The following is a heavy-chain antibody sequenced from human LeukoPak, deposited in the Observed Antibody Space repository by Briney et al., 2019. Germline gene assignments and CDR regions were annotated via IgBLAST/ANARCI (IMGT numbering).Heavy chain of an antibody. J-gene: IGHJ4*02. CDR1: AFTFTTYA. D-gene: IGHD5-24*01. V-gene: IGHV3-23*01. Sequence: PGGSLRLSCAASAFTFTTYAMSWGRQAPGNGLEGVSGISGSGGNTYYADSVKGRFTTCRDNTKNTLYLQMNTLRAEDTAVYYCAHGGGYNSGYWGQGTLVTVSS. CDR2: ISGSGGNT. CDR3: AHGGGYNSGY.